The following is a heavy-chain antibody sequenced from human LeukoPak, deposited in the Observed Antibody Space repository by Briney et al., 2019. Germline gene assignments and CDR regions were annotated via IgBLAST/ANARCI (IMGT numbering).Heavy chain of an antibody. J-gene: IGHJ4*02. CDR1: GGSFSGYY. CDR3: ARRGRRDGYNLYNY. V-gene: IGHV4-34*01. D-gene: IGHD5-24*01. CDR2: INHSGST. Sequence: SETLSLTCAVYGGSFSGYYWSWIRQPPGKGLEWIGEINHSGSTNYNPSLKSRVTISVDTSKNQFSLKLSSVTAADTAVYYCARRGRRDGYNLYNYWGQGTLVTVSS.